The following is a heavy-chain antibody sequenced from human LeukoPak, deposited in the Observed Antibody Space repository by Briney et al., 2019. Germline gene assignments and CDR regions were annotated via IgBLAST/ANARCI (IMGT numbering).Heavy chain of an antibody. CDR1: GGSISSSNW. Sequence: SETLSLTCAVSGGSISSSNWWSWVRQPPGKGLEWMGEIYHSGSTNYNSSLKGRITMSVDKSKNQLSLKLSSVTAADTAVYYCARGTAAAGNFEYWGQGTLVTVSS. J-gene: IGHJ4*02. D-gene: IGHD6-13*01. V-gene: IGHV4-4*02. CDR3: ARGTAAAGNFEY. CDR2: IYHSGST.